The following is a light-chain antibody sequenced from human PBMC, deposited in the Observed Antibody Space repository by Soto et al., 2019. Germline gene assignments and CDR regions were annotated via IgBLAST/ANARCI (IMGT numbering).Light chain of an antibody. V-gene: IGKV3-20*01. CDR1: QSVSSTS. CDR3: QQYSDSPPT. J-gene: IGKJ1*01. CDR2: GAS. Sequence: EVVLTQSPGTLSLSPGERVTILCLASQSVSSTSLAWYQQKPGQTPRLLIYGASSRATGTPDRTSGGGSGTHFTLTIDRLEPEDFAMYYCQQYSDSPPTFGQGTKVDI.